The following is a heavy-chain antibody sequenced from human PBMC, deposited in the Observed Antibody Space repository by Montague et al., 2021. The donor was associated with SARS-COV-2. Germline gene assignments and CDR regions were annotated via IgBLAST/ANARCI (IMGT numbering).Heavy chain of an antibody. CDR2: IDYSGST. J-gene: IGHJ6*02. CDR1: GGSISSSSCD. Sequence: ETLSLTCTVAGGSISSSSCDWGWIRQPPGKGLEWIGSIDYSGSTYYNRSLKSRVTISVDTSKNQFSRKLSSVTAADTAVYYCARLGRQQLVRLSGMDVWGQGTTVTVSS. D-gene: IGHD6-13*01. CDR3: ARLGRQQLVRLSGMDV. V-gene: IGHV4-39*07.